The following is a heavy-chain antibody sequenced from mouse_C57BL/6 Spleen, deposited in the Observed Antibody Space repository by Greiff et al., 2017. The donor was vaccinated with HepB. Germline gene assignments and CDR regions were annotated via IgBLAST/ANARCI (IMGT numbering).Heavy chain of an antibody. CDR1: GYTFTSYW. J-gene: IGHJ2*01. V-gene: IGHV1-61*01. CDR3: ARWDYGSSNFDY. Sequence: VQLQQPGAELVRPGSSVKLSCKASGYTFTSYWMDWVKQRPGQGLEWIGNIYPSDSETHYNQKFKDKATLTVDKSSSTAYMQLSSLTSEDSAVYYCARWDYGSSNFDYWGQGTTLTVSS. D-gene: IGHD1-1*01. CDR2: IYPSDSET.